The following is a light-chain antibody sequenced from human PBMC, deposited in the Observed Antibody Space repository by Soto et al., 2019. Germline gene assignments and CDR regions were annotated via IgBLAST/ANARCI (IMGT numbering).Light chain of an antibody. J-gene: IGKJ1*01. Sequence: DIQMTQSPSSLSASVGDRVTITCRASQGISIYLAWYQQKPGEVPQLLIYAASTLQSGAPSRFSGSGSGTDFTLTINSLQPEDVATYYCQKYDNAPRAFGQGTRVDIK. CDR2: AAS. CDR3: QKYDNAPRA. CDR1: QGISIY. V-gene: IGKV1-27*01.